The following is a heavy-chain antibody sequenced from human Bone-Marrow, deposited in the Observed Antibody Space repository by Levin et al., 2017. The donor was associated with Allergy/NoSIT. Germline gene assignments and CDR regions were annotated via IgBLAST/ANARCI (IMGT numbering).Heavy chain of an antibody. J-gene: IGHJ4*02. CDR2: IYSAGST. D-gene: IGHD5-12*01. V-gene: IGHV3-53*01. Sequence: GGSLRLSCAASGFTVSSHYMSWVRQAPGKGLEWVSVIYSAGSTYYADSVKGRFAFSRDTSKNTVYLQMNSLRVEDTAVYYCARDSMATTTTGSFDYWGQGILVTVSS. CDR3: ARDSMATTTTGSFDY. CDR1: GFTVSSHY.